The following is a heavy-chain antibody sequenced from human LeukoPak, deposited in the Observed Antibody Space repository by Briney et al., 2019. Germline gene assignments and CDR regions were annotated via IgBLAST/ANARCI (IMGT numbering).Heavy chain of an antibody. CDR2: IIPILGIA. Sequence: SVKVSCKASGGTFSSYTISWVRQAPGQGLEWMGRIIPILGIANYAQKFQGRVTITADKSTSTAHMELSSLRSEDTAVYYCARSPMASSIFFDYWGQGTLVTVSS. V-gene: IGHV1-69*02. CDR1: GGTFSSYT. J-gene: IGHJ4*02. D-gene: IGHD3-10*01. CDR3: ARSPMASSIFFDY.